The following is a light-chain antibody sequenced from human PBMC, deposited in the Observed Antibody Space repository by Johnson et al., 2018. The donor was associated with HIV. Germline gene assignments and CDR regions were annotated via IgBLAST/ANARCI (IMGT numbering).Light chain of an antibody. J-gene: IGLJ1*01. CDR1: SSDMGNYA. CDR3: GTWDSSLSAYV. CDR2: ENI. Sequence: QSVLTQPPSVSAAPGQKVTISCSGSSSDMGNYAVSWYQQLPGTAPKLLIYENIKRPSGIPDRFSGSKSATSATLAITGLQTGDEADYYCGTWDSSLSAYVFGTGTKVTVL. V-gene: IGLV1-51*02.